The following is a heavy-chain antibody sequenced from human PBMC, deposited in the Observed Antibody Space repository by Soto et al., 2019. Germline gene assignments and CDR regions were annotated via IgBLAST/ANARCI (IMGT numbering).Heavy chain of an antibody. J-gene: IGHJ3*02. Sequence: GGSLRLSCAASGFTLSSYWMSWVRQAPGKGLEWVANIKQDGSEKYYVDSVKGRFTISRDNAKNSLYLQMNSLRGEDTAVFYCARSSYGSGSYYSFDDAFDIWGQGTMVTVSS. CDR3: ARSSYGSGSYYSFDDAFDI. CDR1: GFTLSSYW. V-gene: IGHV3-7*05. D-gene: IGHD3-10*01. CDR2: IKQDGSEK.